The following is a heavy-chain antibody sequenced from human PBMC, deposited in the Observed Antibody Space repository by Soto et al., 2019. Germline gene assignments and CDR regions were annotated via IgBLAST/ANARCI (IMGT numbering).Heavy chain of an antibody. V-gene: IGHV1-8*01. CDR3: ARGLKMLRVFGLKTYYYYYMDV. CDR2: MNPNSGDT. Sequence: QVHLVQSGAEVKKPGASVKVSCKASGYTFTSYDINWVRQVAGQGLEWMGWMNPNSGDTAYAQEFQGRVTMSRNTSISIPYMELSSLRPADTAVYYCARGLKMLRVFGLKTYYYYYMDVWGKGTTVTLSS. J-gene: IGHJ6*03. CDR1: GYTFTSYD. D-gene: IGHD3-10*01.